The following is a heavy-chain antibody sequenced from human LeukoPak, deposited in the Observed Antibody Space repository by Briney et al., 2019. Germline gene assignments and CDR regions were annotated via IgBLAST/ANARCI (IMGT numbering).Heavy chain of an antibody. V-gene: IGHV4-30-2*01. CDR2: IYHSGST. Sequence: PSETLSLTCAVSGGSISSGGYSWSWIRQPPGKGLEWIGYIYHSGSTYYNPSLKSRVTISVDRSKNQFSLKLSSVTAADTAVYYCASLFYDSSGYYVSRWGQGTLVTVSS. D-gene: IGHD3-22*01. CDR1: GGSISSGGYS. J-gene: IGHJ4*02. CDR3: ASLFYDSSGYYVSR.